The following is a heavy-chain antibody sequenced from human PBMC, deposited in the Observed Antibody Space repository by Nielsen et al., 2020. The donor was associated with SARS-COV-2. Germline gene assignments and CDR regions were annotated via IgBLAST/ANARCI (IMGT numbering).Heavy chain of an antibody. CDR1: GGIFSSYA. J-gene: IGHJ4*02. CDR3: ARATGGYCSGGSCYYFDY. D-gene: IGHD2-15*01. V-gene: IGHV1-69*13. Sequence: SVKVSCKASGGIFSSYAISWVRQPPGQGLEWMGGIIPIFGTANYAQKFQGRVTITADESTSTAYMELSSLRSEDTAVYYCARATGGYCSGGSCYYFDYWGQGTLVTVSS. CDR2: IIPIFGTA.